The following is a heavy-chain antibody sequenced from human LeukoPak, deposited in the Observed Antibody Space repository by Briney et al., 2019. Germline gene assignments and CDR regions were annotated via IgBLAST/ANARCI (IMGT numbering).Heavy chain of an antibody. CDR1: GVSISSGGYY. CDR3: ARDSGSSSWGEVDY. D-gene: IGHD6-13*01. V-gene: IGHV4-31*03. CDR2: IYYSGST. J-gene: IGHJ4*02. Sequence: SETLSLTCTVSGVSISSGGYYWSWIRQRPGKGLEWIGYIYYSGSTYYNPSLKSRVTISVDTSKNQFSLKLSSVTAADTAVYYCARDSGSSSWGEVDYWGQGTLVTVSS.